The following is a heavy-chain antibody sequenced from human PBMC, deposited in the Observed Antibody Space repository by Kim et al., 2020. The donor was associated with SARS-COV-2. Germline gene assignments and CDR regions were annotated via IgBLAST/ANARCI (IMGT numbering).Heavy chain of an antibody. CDR2: IYVTETT. Sequence: SETLSLTCIVSGGSVNNSSDYWGWIRQPPGKGLEWIGTIYVTETTFYNPSLISRVTMSVDPYKNHFSLRLSSVTAADTAVYYCARASHGAPYDFVWVSYRYYFDYFGQGTLVTVSS. D-gene: IGHD3-16*02. J-gene: IGHJ4*02. V-gene: IGHV4-39*02. CDR1: GGSVNNSSDY. CDR3: ARASHGAPYDFVWVSYRYYFDY.